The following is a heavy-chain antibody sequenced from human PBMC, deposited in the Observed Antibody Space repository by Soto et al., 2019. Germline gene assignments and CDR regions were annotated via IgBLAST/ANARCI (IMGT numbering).Heavy chain of an antibody. CDR1: GFSLNNARVG. J-gene: IGHJ6*03. D-gene: IGHD3-10*01. CDR3: ARMLAVNYYYYYMDV. CDR2: ILSNDGK. Sequence: QVTLKESGPVLVRPTETLTLTCTVSGFSLNNARVGVSWIRQPPGKALEWLAHILSNDGKSYSTSLKTRLSISKDTSKSQVVPTMTNMDPVDTATYYCARMLAVNYYYYYMDVWGKGTTVTVSS. V-gene: IGHV2-26*01.